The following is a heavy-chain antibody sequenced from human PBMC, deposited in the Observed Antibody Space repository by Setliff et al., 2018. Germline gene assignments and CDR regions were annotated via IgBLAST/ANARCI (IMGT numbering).Heavy chain of an antibody. J-gene: IGHJ6*03. CDR3: ARHIAGYADGHYTATYPYYYMDV. CDR1: GYTFTQKW. CDR2: IYPGDSDI. Sequence: GESLKISCKGSGYTFTQKWIGWVRQMPGKGLEWMGVIYPGDSDIRYSPAFEGQVTISADKSINTAYLQWSSLKASDTATYYCARHIAGYADGHYTATYPYYYMDVWGKGTTVTVSS. V-gene: IGHV5-51*01. D-gene: IGHD4-17*01.